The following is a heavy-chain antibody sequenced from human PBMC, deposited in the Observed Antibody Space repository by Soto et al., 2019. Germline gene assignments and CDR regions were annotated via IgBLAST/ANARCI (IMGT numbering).Heavy chain of an antibody. Sequence: SETLSLTCTVSGGSISSGGYYWSWIRQHPGKGLEWIGYIYYSGSTYYNPSLKSRVTISVDTSKNQFSLKLSSVTAADTAVYYCAAGYCSGGSCYWFDPSGQGTLVTVSS. CDR2: IYYSGST. D-gene: IGHD2-15*01. CDR3: AAGYCSGGSCYWFDP. V-gene: IGHV4-31*03. CDR1: GGSISSGGYY. J-gene: IGHJ5*02.